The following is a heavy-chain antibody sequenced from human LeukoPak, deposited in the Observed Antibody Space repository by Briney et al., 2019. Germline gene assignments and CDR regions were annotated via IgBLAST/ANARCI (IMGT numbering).Heavy chain of an antibody. Sequence: GESLKISCKCSGYRFTTYWIGWVRQMPGKGLEWMGIIYPGDSDTRYSPSFQGQVTISADKSVSTAYLQWSSLKASDTAMYCCARLWKISGSGEFDYWGQGTLVTVSS. CDR3: ARLWKISGSGEFDY. D-gene: IGHD2-15*01. CDR1: GYRFTTYW. J-gene: IGHJ4*02. V-gene: IGHV5-51*01. CDR2: IYPGDSDT.